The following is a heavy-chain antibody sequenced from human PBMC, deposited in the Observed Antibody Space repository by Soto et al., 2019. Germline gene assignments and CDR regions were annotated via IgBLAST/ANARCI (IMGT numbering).Heavy chain of an antibody. D-gene: IGHD3-10*01. Sequence: QVQLVQSGAEVKKSGSSVRVSCKASGGTFNSYTLSWVRQAPGQRLEWMGRIIPMLSMSTYAQKFQGRVSIIADKYTNTVYLDLSSLRSDDTAIYYCVTSYGSGSRPFDYWGQGTLVTVSS. CDR1: GGTFNSYT. V-gene: IGHV1-69*02. CDR2: IIPMLSMS. CDR3: VTSYGSGSRPFDY. J-gene: IGHJ4*02.